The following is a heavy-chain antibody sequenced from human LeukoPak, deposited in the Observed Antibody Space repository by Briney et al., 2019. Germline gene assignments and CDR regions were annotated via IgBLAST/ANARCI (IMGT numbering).Heavy chain of an antibody. V-gene: IGHV3-30*04. D-gene: IGHD5-18*01. CDR2: ISYDGSNK. CDR1: GFTFSSYA. J-gene: IGHJ5*02. CDR3: AREVDTAMVVYNWFDP. Sequence: GGSLRLSCAASGFTFSSYAMHWVRQAPGKGLEWVAVISYDGSNKYYADSVKGRFTISRDNSKNTLYLQMNSLRAEDTAVYYCAREVDTAMVVYNWFDPWGQGTLVTVSS.